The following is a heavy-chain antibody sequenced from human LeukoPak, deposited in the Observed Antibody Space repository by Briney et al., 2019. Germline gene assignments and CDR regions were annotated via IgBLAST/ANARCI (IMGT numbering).Heavy chain of an antibody. J-gene: IGHJ4*02. Sequence: GSLRLSCVASFGLTSDDYAFHWVRQAPGKGLEWVSSITSGGDYIYYADSVKGRFTTSRDNAKNSLSLQLNSLRVEDTAVYYCARGHYDVLAASYKWTPDYWGQGTLVTVSS. CDR2: ITSGGDYI. D-gene: IGHD3-9*01. V-gene: IGHV3-21*01. CDR1: FGLTSDDYA. CDR3: ARGHYDVLAASYKWTPDY.